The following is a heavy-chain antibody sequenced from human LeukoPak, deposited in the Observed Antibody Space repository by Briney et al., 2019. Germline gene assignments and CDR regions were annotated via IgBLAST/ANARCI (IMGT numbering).Heavy chain of an antibody. J-gene: IGHJ4*02. CDR3: AKGARLWFAFYFDY. D-gene: IGHD3-10*01. Sequence: GGSLRLSCAASGFNLSNYAMSWFRQAPGKGLDWVSPMSGNGLNTYYAVSGTGRFTLSGKSSANRLSLQTHNLRAEDTAVYYCAKGARLWFAFYFDYSGQGTLVTVSS. V-gene: IGHV3-23*01. CDR1: GFNLSNYA. CDR2: MSGNGLNT.